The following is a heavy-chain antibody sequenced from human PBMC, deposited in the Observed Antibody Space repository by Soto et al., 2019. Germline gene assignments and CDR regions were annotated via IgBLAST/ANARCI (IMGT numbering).Heavy chain of an antibody. CDR3: ARGWVEGLSRQQPTDY. CDR1: GFTFSRYW. Sequence: GGSLRLSCAASGFTFSRYWMHWVRQAPGKGLVWVSRIDSYGSATSQVDSVEGRFTISRDNAKNTLYLQMNSLRAEDTAVYYCARGWVEGLSRQQPTDYWGQGTLVTGSS. V-gene: IGHV3-74*01. D-gene: IGHD3-3*01. J-gene: IGHJ4*02. CDR2: IDSYGSAT.